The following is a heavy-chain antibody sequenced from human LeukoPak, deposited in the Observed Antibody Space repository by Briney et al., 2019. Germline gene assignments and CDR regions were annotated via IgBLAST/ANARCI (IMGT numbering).Heavy chain of an antibody. V-gene: IGHV1-69*05. CDR1: GGTFSSYT. Sequence: SVKVSCKASGGTFSSYTITWVRQAPGQGLEWMGGIIPIFGSASYAQKFQGRVTMTRDMSTSTVYMELSSLRSEDTAVYYCAREGVAKGSYWGQGTLVTVSS. CDR3: AREGVAKGSY. D-gene: IGHD2-15*01. CDR2: IIPIFGSA. J-gene: IGHJ4*02.